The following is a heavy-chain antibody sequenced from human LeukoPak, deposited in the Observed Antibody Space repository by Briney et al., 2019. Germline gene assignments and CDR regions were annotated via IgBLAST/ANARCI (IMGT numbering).Heavy chain of an antibody. Sequence: SETLSLTCAVYGGSFSGYYWSWIRQPPGKGLEWIGEINHSGSTNYNPSLKSRVTISVDTSKNQFSLKLSSVTAADTAVYYCARKSELPYYYGMDVWGQGTTVTVSS. CDR1: GGSFSGYY. D-gene: IGHD1-7*01. CDR2: INHSGST. V-gene: IGHV4-34*01. J-gene: IGHJ6*02. CDR3: ARKSELPYYYGMDV.